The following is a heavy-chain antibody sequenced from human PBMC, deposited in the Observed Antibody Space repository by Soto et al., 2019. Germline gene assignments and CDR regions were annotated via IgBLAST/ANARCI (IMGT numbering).Heavy chain of an antibody. J-gene: IGHJ6*02. Sequence: QVQLVESGGGVVQPGTSLRLSCTTSGFTFSNHAMHWVRQAPGKGLEWVAQRWCDGSNKYYADSVKGRFTISRDNSRNRLYVQMNSLSVEDTAVYYCARDGRQLSPYALDVWGQGTPVTVSS. D-gene: IGHD6-13*01. CDR1: GFTFSNHA. CDR2: RWCDGSNK. V-gene: IGHV3-33*01. CDR3: ARDGRQLSPYALDV.